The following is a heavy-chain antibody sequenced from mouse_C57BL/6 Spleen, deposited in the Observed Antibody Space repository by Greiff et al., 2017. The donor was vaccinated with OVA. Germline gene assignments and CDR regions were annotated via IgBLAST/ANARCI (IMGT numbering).Heavy chain of an antibody. V-gene: IGHV1-54*01. CDR3: ARSDYYGSRGY. Sequence: QVQLKQSGAELVRPGTSVKVSCKASGYAFTNYLIEWVKQRPGQGLEWIGVINPGSGGTNYNEKFKGKATLTADKSSSTAYMQLSSLTSEDSAVYFCARSDYYGSRGYWGQGTLVTVSA. CDR1: GYAFTNYL. D-gene: IGHD1-1*01. CDR2: INPGSGGT. J-gene: IGHJ3*01.